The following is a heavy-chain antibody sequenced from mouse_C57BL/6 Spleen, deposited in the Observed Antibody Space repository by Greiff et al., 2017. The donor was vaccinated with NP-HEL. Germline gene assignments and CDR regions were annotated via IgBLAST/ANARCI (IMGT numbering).Heavy chain of an antibody. CDR2: IYPGDGDT. CDR1: GYAFSSSW. J-gene: IGHJ1*03. Sequence: VQLQQSGPELVKPGASVKISCKASGYAFSSSWMNWVKQRPGKGLEWIGRIYPGDGDTNYNGKFKGKATLTADKSSSTAYMQLSSLTSEDSAVYFGARSYYSNYRYFDVWGTGTTVTVSS. CDR3: ARSYYSNYRYFDV. D-gene: IGHD2-5*01. V-gene: IGHV1-82*01.